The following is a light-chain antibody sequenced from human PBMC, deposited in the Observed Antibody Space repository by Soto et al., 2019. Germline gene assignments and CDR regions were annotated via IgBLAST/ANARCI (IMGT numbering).Light chain of an antibody. J-gene: IGLJ1*01. CDR2: EVI. CDR1: SSDVGGYKY. V-gene: IGLV2-8*01. Sequence: QSALTQPPSASGSPGQSVTISCTGTSSDVGGYKYVSWYQQHPGKAPKLMLFEVIKRPPGVPDRFSGSKSGDTASLTVSGLQADDEADYYCSSYAGINNLGVFGTGTKLTVL. CDR3: SSYAGINNLGV.